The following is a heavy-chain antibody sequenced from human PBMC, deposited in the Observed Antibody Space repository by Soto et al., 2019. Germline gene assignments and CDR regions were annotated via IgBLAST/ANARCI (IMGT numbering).Heavy chain of an antibody. CDR1: GFTFSSYA. CDR2: IPYDGSNK. V-gene: IGHV3-30-3*01. J-gene: IGHJ6*02. D-gene: IGHD1-1*01. Sequence: GGSLRLSCAASGFTFSSYAMHWVRQAPGKGLEWVAVIPYDGSNKYYADSVKGRFTISRDNSKNTLYLQMNSLRAEDTAVYYCAREGAVRAQHYYSGMDVWDQGTTVTVSS. CDR3: AREGAVRAQHYYSGMDV.